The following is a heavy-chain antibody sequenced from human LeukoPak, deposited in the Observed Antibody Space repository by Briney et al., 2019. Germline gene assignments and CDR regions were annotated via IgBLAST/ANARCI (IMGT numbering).Heavy chain of an antibody. CDR1: GGSISSSSYY. CDR3: ASPRLYYYYMDV. V-gene: IGHV4-39*01. CDR2: IYYSGST. J-gene: IGHJ6*03. Sequence: SETLSLTCTVSGGSISSSSYYWGWIRQPPGKELEWIGSIYYSGSTYYNPSLKSRVTISVDTSKNQFSLKLSSVTAADTAVYYCASPRLYYYYMDVWGKGTTVTVSS.